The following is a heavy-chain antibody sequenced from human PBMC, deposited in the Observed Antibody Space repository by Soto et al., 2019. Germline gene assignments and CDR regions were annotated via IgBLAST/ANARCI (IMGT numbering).Heavy chain of an antibody. V-gene: IGHV3-33*01. J-gene: IGHJ6*01. CDR1: GFTLSTYG. Sequence: GESLNISCAASGFTLSTYGMHWVRQAPGKGLEWVAVVWYDGSKKYYADSVKGRFTVSRDNSKNTLYLQMNSLRAEDTAVYYCARPLEQWQLGFGMDVWGQGSPVTVSS. CDR2: VWYDGSKK. D-gene: IGHD6-19*01. CDR3: ARPLEQWQLGFGMDV.